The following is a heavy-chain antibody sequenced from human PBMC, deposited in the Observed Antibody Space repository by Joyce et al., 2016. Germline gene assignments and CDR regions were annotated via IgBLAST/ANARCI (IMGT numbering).Heavy chain of an antibody. CDR2: IRGFGGST. CDR1: GFTFSSYA. V-gene: IGHV3-23*01. J-gene: IGHJ6*02. Sequence: EEQLLESGGGLVQPGGSLRLSCAASGFTFSSYAMSWVRQAPGKGLEWISVIRGFGGSTYYADSVKGRFTISRDNSKNTLYLQMKSLRAEDTAIYYCAKVPLGWDYGMDVWGQGTTVTVSS. CDR3: AKVPLGWDYGMDV. D-gene: IGHD6-19*01.